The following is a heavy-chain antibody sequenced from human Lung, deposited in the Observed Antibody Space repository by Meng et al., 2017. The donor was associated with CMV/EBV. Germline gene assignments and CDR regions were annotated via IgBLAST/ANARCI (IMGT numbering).Heavy chain of an antibody. J-gene: IGHJ4*02. CDR1: GYTFTAHY. Sequence: ASVXVSCKASGYTFTAHYFHWVRQAPGQGLEWMGWIHPHRGDTNYAQQFQGRVTLTRDTSINTGYMKLTGLTSDDTAVYYCARDNNWGPDYWGQGTLVTVSS. CDR2: IHPHRGDT. D-gene: IGHD7-27*01. CDR3: ARDNNWGPDY. V-gene: IGHV1-2*02.